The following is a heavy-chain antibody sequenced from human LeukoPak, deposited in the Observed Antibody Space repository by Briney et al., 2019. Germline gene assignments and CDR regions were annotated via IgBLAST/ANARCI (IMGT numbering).Heavy chain of an antibody. CDR2: INPSGGST. Sequence: GASVKVSCKASGYTFTSYYMHWVRQAPGQGLEWIGIINPSGGSTSYAQKFQGRVTMTRDTSTSTVYMELSSLRSEDTAVYYCARVKQQLDHYYYYGMDVWGQGTTVTVSS. CDR1: GYTFTSYY. D-gene: IGHD6-13*01. J-gene: IGHJ6*02. V-gene: IGHV1-46*01. CDR3: ARVKQQLDHYYYYGMDV.